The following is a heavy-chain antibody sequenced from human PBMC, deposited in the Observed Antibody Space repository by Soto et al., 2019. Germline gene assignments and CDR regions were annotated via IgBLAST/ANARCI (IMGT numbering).Heavy chain of an antibody. CDR1: GFTFSSYA. CDR2: ISGSGGST. CDR3: AKDRGSSGWYWSAFDI. J-gene: IGHJ3*02. V-gene: IGHV3-23*01. Sequence: GGSLRLSCAASGFTFSSYAMSWVRQAPGKGLEWVSAISGSGGSTYYADSVKGRFTISRDNSKNTLYLQMNSLRAEDTAVYYCAKDRGSSGWYWSAFDIWGQGTMVTVSS. D-gene: IGHD6-19*01.